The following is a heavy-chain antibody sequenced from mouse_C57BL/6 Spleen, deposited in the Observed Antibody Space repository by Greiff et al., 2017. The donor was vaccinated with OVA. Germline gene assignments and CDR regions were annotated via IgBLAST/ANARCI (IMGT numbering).Heavy chain of an antibody. CDR3: ARQGNWDDAMDY. CDR1: GYTSTSYW. V-gene: IGHV1-74*01. Sequence: QVQLQQPGAELVKPGASVKVSCKASGYTSTSYWMHWVKQRPGQGLEWIGRIHPSDSDTNYNQKFKGKATLTVDKSSSTAYMQLSSLTSEDSAVYYCARQGNWDDAMDYWGQGTSVTVSS. J-gene: IGHJ4*01. CDR2: IHPSDSDT. D-gene: IGHD4-1*01.